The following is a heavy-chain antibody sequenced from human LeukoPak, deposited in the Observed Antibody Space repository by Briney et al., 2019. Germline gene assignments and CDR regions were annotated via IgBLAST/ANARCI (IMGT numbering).Heavy chain of an antibody. CDR1: GFTVSSNY. V-gene: IGHV3-53*01. CDR3: ASTSSSYFDY. Sequence: GGSLRLSCAASGFTVSSNYMSWVRQAPGKGLEWVSVIYSGGSTYYADSVKGRFTISRDNSKNTVYLQMNSLRAEDTAVYYCASTSSSYFDYWGQGTLVTVSS. CDR2: IYSGGST. D-gene: IGHD6-6*01. J-gene: IGHJ4*02.